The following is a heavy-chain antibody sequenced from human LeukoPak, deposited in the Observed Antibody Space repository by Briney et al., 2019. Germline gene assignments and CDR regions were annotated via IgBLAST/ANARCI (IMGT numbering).Heavy chain of an antibody. CDR2: INPNSGGT. CDR1: GYTFTGYY. Sequence: ASVKVSCKASGYTFTGYYMHWVRQAPGQGLEWMGWINPNSGGTNYAQKFQGRVTMTRDTSISTAYMELSRLRSDDTAVYYCATEVHRYSYGYNFDYWGQGTLVTVSS. V-gene: IGHV1-2*02. D-gene: IGHD5-18*01. J-gene: IGHJ4*02. CDR3: ATEVHRYSYGYNFDY.